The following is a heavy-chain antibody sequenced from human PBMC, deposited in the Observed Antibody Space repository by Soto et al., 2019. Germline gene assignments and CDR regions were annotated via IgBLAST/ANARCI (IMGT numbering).Heavy chain of an antibody. CDR1: GGSFSGYY. CDR2: INHSGST. V-gene: IGHV4-34*01. J-gene: IGHJ4*02. CDR3: ARVAREAAGY. Sequence: PSETLSLTCAVYGGSFSGYYWSWIRQPPGKGLEWIGEINHSGSTNYNPSLKSRVTISVDTSKNQFSLKLSSVTAADTAVYYCARVAREAAGYWGQGNLVTVSS. D-gene: IGHD6-13*01.